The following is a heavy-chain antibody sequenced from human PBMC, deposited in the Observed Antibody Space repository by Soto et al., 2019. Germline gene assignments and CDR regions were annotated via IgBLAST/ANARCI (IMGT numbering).Heavy chain of an antibody. CDR1: GFIFKNAW. V-gene: IGHV3-15*01. Sequence: EVQLVESGGGLIKPGGSLRLSCAGSGFIFKNAWLTWVRQAPGKGLEWVGRIKRKDEGETADYAAPVKGRFTISRDHSKNPVYLQINSLKTEDPAVYYCGVCPSGCWGQGPLVTVSS. J-gene: IGHJ4*02. D-gene: IGHD3-10*01. CDR2: IKRKDEGETA. CDR3: GVCPSGC.